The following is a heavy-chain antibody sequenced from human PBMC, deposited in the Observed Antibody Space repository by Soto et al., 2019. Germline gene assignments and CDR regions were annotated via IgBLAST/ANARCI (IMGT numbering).Heavy chain of an antibody. CDR1: GFTVSNSY. CDR2: IYSGGGT. J-gene: IGHJ4*02. Sequence: EVQLVESGGALIQPGGSLRLSCAASGFTVSNSYMTWVRQAPGKGLEWVSLIYSGGGTYYADSVKGRFTISRDNSKNTLYLQMNSLRAEDTAVYYCARSDSSGWSKFDYWGQGTLVTVSS. V-gene: IGHV3-53*01. CDR3: ARSDSSGWSKFDY. D-gene: IGHD6-19*01.